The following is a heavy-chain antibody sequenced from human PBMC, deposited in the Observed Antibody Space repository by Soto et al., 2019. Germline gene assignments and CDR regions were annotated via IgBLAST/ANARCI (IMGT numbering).Heavy chain of an antibody. V-gene: IGHV3-48*01. CDR3: ARDRRTPNPPDAFDI. CDR2: ISSSSSTI. J-gene: IGHJ3*02. CDR1: GFTFSSYS. Sequence: GGSLRLSCAASGFTFSSYSMNWVRQAPGKGLEWVSYISSSSSTIYYADSVKGRFTISRDNAKNSLYLQMNSLRAEDTAVYYCARDRRTPNPPDAFDIWGQGTMVTVSS. D-gene: IGHD6-6*01.